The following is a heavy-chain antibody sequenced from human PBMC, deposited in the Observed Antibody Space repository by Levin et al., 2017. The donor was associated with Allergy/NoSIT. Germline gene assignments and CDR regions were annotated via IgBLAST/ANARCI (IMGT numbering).Heavy chain of an antibody. J-gene: IGHJ4*02. D-gene: IGHD6-13*01. V-gene: IGHV3-30*18. Sequence: GESLKISCAASGFRFRSFGMHWVRQAPGKGLEWVAVISYDESDKFYADSVKGRFTISRDNTKNTLYLQMNSLRREDAAVYYCAKDVVFGTSSWSLDFWGQGTLVTVSS. CDR1: GFRFRSFG. CDR2: ISYDESDK. CDR3: AKDVVFGTSSWSLDF.